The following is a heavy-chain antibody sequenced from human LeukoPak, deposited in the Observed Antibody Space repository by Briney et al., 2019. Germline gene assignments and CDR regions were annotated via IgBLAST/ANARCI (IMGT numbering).Heavy chain of an antibody. CDR2: IYSGGST. CDR3: ARATPKHYSYGIFDY. D-gene: IGHD5-18*01. CDR1: GFIVSSNY. V-gene: IGHV3-53*01. Sequence: PGGSLRLSCAASGFIVSSNYMSWVRQAPGKGLEWVSDIYSGGSTYYADSVKGRFTISRDNSKNTLYLQMNSLRAEDTAVYYCARATPKHYSYGIFDYWGQGTLVTVSS. J-gene: IGHJ4*02.